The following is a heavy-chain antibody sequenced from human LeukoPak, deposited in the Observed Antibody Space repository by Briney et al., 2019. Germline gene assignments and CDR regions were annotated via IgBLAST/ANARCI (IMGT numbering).Heavy chain of an antibody. CDR2: INHSGST. CDR1: GGSFSGYY. D-gene: IGHD5-24*01. J-gene: IGHJ4*02. Sequence: SETLSLTCAVYGGSFSGYYWSWIRQPPGKGLEWIGEINHSGSTNYNPSLKSRVTISVDTSKNQFSLKLSSVTAADTAVYYCARHIGDGYTYDYWGQGTLVTVSS. V-gene: IGHV4-34*01. CDR3: ARHIGDGYTYDY.